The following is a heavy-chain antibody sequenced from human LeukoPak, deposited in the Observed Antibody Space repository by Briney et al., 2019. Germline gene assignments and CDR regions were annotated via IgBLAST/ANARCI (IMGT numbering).Heavy chain of an antibody. CDR1: GFTFSSYW. CDR2: INSDGSRT. V-gene: IGHV3-74*01. Sequence: PGGSLRLSCAASGFTFSSYWMHWVRQAPGRGLVWVSRINSDGSRTTYADSVKGRFTISRDNAKNTLYLQMNSLRVEDTAVYYCAKPAYAGYYYYMDVWGKGTTVTVSS. D-gene: IGHD3-16*01. J-gene: IGHJ6*03. CDR3: AKPAYAGYYYYMDV.